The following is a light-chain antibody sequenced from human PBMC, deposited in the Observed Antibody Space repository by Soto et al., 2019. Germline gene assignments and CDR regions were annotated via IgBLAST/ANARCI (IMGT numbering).Light chain of an antibody. Sequence: QSALTQPASVSGSPGQSITISCTGTNGDVGAYDNVSWYQQHPGKAPKLMISQVNNRPSGVSNRFSGSKFGNTASLTVSGLQAEDEADYYCCSYAGSNTWVFGGGTKLTVL. CDR1: NGDVGAYDN. CDR2: QVN. V-gene: IGLV2-14*01. CDR3: CSYAGSNTWV. J-gene: IGLJ3*02.